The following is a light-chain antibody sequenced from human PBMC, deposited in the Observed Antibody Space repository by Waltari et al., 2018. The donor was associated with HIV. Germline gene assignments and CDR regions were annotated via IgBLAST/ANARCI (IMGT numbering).Light chain of an antibody. CDR3: CSYATSSTLI. CDR1: SRDVGNYDL. CDR2: EVR. Sequence: QSALTQPASVSGSPGQSITISCIGTSRDVGNYDLVSWYQQHPGKAPKVMIYEVRKRPAGVSNRFSGSKSGNTASLTISGLQSEDEAAYYCCSYATSSTLIFGGGTKLTVL. V-gene: IGLV2-23*02. J-gene: IGLJ2*01.